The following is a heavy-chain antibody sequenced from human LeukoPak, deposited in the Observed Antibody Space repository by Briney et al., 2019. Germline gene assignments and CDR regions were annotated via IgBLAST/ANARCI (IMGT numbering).Heavy chain of an antibody. CDR3: ANLPDVYTAMVTNGEHGDY. J-gene: IGHJ4*02. D-gene: IGHD5-18*01. V-gene: IGHV1-69*04. CDR1: GATFSSYA. Sequence: ASVKVSCNASGATFSSYAISWVRQAPGQGLEWMGRIIPILGIANYAQKFQGRVTITADKSTSTAYMELSSLRSEDTAVYYCANLPDVYTAMVTNGEHGDYWGQGTLVTVSS. CDR2: IIPILGIA.